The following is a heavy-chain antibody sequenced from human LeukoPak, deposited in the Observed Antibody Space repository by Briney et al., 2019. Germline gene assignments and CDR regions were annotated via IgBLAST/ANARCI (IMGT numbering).Heavy chain of an antibody. CDR3: ARVRGTEYVLRYFDPAAPRPNENFDY. CDR2: INPNSGGT. V-gene: IGHV1-2*02. CDR1: GYTFTGYY. J-gene: IGHJ4*02. Sequence: GASVKVSCKASGYTFTGYYMHWVRQAPGQGLEWMGWINPNSGGTNYAQKFQGRVTMTRDTSISTAYMELSRLRSDDTAVYYCARVRGTEYVLRYFDPAAPRPNENFDYWGQGTLVTVSS. D-gene: IGHD3-9*01.